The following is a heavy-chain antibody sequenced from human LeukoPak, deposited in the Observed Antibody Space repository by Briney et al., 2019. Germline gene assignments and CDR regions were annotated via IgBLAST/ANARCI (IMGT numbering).Heavy chain of an antibody. V-gene: IGHV4-4*02. D-gene: IGHD3-3*01. J-gene: IGHJ4*02. CDR1: GGSISSSNW. Sequence: SETLSLTCAVSGGSISSSNWWSWVRQPPGKGLEWIGEIYHSGSTNYNPSLKSRVTISVDTSKNQFSLKLSSVTAADTAVYYCARGRWTIFGVVIDAFDYWGQGTLVTVSS. CDR2: IYHSGST. CDR3: ARGRWTIFGVVIDAFDY.